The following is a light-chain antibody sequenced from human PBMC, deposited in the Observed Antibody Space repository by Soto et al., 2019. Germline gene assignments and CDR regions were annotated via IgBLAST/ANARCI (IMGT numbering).Light chain of an antibody. V-gene: IGKV1-5*03. CDR2: KAS. Sequence: DIQMTQSPSTLSASVGDRVTITCRASQSVSSWVAWYHLKPGKAPKLLIYKASTLETGVPLRFSGSGSRTEFPLTISSLQPDDFATYYCQHYASFSGTFGQGTKVEIK. CDR3: QHYASFSGT. CDR1: QSVSSW. J-gene: IGKJ1*01.